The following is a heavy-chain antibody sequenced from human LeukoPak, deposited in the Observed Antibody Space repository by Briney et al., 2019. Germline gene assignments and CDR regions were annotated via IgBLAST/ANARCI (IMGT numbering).Heavy chain of an antibody. D-gene: IGHD3-3*01. CDR3: AKDIRRSGITIFRVAEDAFDI. V-gene: IGHV3-23*01. CDR1: GFTLTSYA. Sequence: GGSLRLSCAASGFTLTSYAMSWVRQAPGKGLEWVSAFSSGGSTYYADSVKGRFTISRDNSKNTLYLQMNSLRAEDTAVYYCAKDIRRSGITIFRVAEDAFDIWGQGTMVTVSS. J-gene: IGHJ3*02. CDR2: FSSGGST.